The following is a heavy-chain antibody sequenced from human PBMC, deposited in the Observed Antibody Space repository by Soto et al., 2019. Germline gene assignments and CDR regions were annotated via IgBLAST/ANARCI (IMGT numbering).Heavy chain of an antibody. V-gene: IGHV3-30*18. CDR3: AKDAGDGYNYSDY. CDR1: GFTFSSYG. J-gene: IGHJ4*02. CDR2: ISYDGSNK. D-gene: IGHD5-12*01. Sequence: GSLRLSCAASGFTFSSYGMHWVRQAPGKGLEWVAVISYDGSNKYYADSVKGRFTISRDNSKNTLYLQMNSLRAEDTAVYYCAKDAGDGYNYSDYWGQGTLVTVSS.